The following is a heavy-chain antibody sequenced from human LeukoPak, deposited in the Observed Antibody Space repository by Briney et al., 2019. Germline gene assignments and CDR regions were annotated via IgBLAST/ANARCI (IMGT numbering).Heavy chain of an antibody. CDR3: ASWYYYDSSGWMVAFDI. CDR2: IRSTANGYAT. Sequence: SGGSLRLSCAASGFTFSGSALHWVRQASGKGLEWVGRIRSTANGYATAYAASVKGRFTISRDDSKNTAYLQMDSLKTEDTAVYYCASWYYYDSSGWMVAFDIWGQGTMVTVSS. V-gene: IGHV3-73*01. D-gene: IGHD3-22*01. CDR1: GFTFSGSA. J-gene: IGHJ3*02.